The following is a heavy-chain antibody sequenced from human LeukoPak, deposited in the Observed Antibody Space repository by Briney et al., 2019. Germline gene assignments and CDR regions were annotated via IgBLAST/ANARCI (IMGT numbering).Heavy chain of an antibody. CDR3: ASFPYSGSYGDAFDI. V-gene: IGHV3-30*03. Sequence: GGSLRLSCAASGFTFSDYGMHWVRQAPGKGLEWLTIISYDGATKYYADSVKGRFTISRDNSRNSLYLQMNSLRAEDTAVYYCASFPYSGSYGDAFDIWGQGTMVTVSS. CDR2: ISYDGATK. J-gene: IGHJ3*02. CDR1: GFTFSDYG. D-gene: IGHD1-26*01.